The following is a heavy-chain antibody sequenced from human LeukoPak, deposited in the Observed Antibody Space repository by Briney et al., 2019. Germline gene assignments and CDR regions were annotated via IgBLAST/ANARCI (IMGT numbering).Heavy chain of an antibody. V-gene: IGHV4-38-2*02. CDR1: GYSITSAYY. CDR2: FFLKGST. D-gene: IGHD2-2*01. CDR3: ARVSRCTSCFDVDY. Sequence: SETLSLTCTVSGYSITSAYYWGWIRQPPGKGLEWIGSFFLKGSTYYNPSLKSRVTISVDTSKNQFSLTLSSVTAADTAVYYCARVSRCTSCFDVDYWGQGTLVTVSS. J-gene: IGHJ4*02.